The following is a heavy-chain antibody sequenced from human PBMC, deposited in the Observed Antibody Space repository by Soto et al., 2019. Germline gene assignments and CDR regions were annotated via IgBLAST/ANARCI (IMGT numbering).Heavy chain of an antibody. CDR1: GDSVTSHY. V-gene: IGHV4-59*02. CDR2: ISDSGNT. J-gene: IGHJ3*01. D-gene: IGHD1-1*01. Sequence: PSETLSLTCSFSGDSVTSHYLTWIRQPPGKGLEWIGYISDSGNTKYNPSLKSRVTMSVDTSRNQFSLKLSSVTAADTAVYYCAKWNSPLNAYDVWGQGTMVTVSS. CDR3: AKWNSPLNAYDV.